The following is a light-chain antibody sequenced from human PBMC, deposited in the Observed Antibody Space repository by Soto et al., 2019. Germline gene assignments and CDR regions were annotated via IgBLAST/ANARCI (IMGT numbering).Light chain of an antibody. Sequence: DIQMTQSPPSLSASVGDRVTITCRASQDIRNFVAWYQQKPGKAPKLLIYAASTLQSGVPSRFSGSGSGTDINPTINSLQPEDVATYTCQKYSSDPVFGPGTKVEIK. V-gene: IGKV1-27*01. CDR3: QKYSSDPV. J-gene: IGKJ3*01. CDR2: AAS. CDR1: QDIRNF.